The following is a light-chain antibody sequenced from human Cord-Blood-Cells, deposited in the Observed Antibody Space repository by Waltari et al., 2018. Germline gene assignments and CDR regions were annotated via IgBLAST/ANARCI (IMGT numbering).Light chain of an antibody. CDR2: EGS. Sequence: QSALTQPAPVSGAPGQSINISCTGTSSDVGSCNLVSWDQQHPGKAPQLMLYEGSKRPSGGSNRFSGSKSGNTAALTISGLQAEDEADYYCCSYAGSSTYVFGTGTKVTVL. V-gene: IGLV2-23*01. J-gene: IGLJ1*01. CDR1: SSDVGSCNL. CDR3: CSYAGSSTYV.